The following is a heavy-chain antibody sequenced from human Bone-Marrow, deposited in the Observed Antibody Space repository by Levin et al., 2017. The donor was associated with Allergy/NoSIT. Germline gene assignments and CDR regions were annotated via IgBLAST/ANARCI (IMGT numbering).Heavy chain of an antibody. D-gene: IGHD2/OR15-2a*01. CDR1: FFPLSDSF. Sequence: LSFSSSFFPLSDSFLIFLLHRPGPFLSFFSFLPFPFFTTAYADSVKGRLTISRDNAKNSLYLQMNSLRAEDTALYHCARHRSTMNIHDGFDIWGQGTMVTVSS. CDR2: LPFPFFTT. V-gene: IGHV3-20*02. CDR3: ARHRSTMNIHDGFDI. J-gene: IGHJ3*02.